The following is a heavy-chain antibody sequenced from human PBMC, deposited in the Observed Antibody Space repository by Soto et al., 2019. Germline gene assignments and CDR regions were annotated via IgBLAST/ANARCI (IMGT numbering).Heavy chain of an antibody. CDR3: AHRIAAPGRNLDY. J-gene: IGHJ4*02. CDR2: IYWNDEA. D-gene: IGHD6-13*01. V-gene: IGHV2-5*01. CDR1: GFSLSTDAVG. Sequence: QITLEESGPTLVRPTQTLTLTCTVSGFSLSTDAVGVAWIRQPPGKALEWLALIYWNDEARYKSSLNNRLTITKDTSKNQVVLTMTDMAPLDTATYFCAHRIAAPGRNLDYWGQGILVTVSS.